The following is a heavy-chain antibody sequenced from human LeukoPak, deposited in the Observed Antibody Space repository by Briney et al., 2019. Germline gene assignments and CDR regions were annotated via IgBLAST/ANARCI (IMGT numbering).Heavy chain of an antibody. J-gene: IGHJ4*02. D-gene: IGHD6-19*01. CDR3: AKHAVAGNIDY. V-gene: IGHV3-30*04. Sequence: GRSLRLSCAASGFTFSSYAMHWVRQAPGKGLEWVAVMSYVGSNKYYADSVKGRFTISRDNSKNTLYLQMNSLRAEDTAVYYCAKHAVAGNIDYWGQGTLVTVSS. CDR1: GFTFSSYA. CDR2: MSYVGSNK.